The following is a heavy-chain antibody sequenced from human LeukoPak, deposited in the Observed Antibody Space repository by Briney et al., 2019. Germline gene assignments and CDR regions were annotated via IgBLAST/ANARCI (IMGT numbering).Heavy chain of an antibody. D-gene: IGHD3-16*02. CDR2: IIPIFGTA. CDR1: GYTFTSYG. CDR3: ARVHCSSTSCYQGLDDYVWGSYQD. J-gene: IGHJ4*02. V-gene: IGHV1-69*05. Sequence: ASVKVSCKASGYTFTSYGISWVRQAPGQGLEWMGGIIPIFGTANYAQKFQGRVTITTDESTSTAYMELSSLRSEDTAVYYCARVHCSSTSCYQGLDDYVWGSYQDWGQGTLVTVSS.